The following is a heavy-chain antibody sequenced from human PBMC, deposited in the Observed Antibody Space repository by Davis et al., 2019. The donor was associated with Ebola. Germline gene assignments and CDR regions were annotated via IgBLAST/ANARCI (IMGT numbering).Heavy chain of an antibody. CDR2: IYSGGST. V-gene: IGHV3-53*04. CDR3: AREGRVGSGSFDY. J-gene: IGHJ4*02. D-gene: IGHD3-10*01. CDR1: GFTVSSNY. Sequence: GGSLRLSCAASGFTVSSNYMSWVRQASGKGLEWVSVIYSGGSTYYADSVKGRFTISRHNSKNTLYLQMNSLRAEDTAVYYCAREGRVGSGSFDYWGQGTLVTVSS.